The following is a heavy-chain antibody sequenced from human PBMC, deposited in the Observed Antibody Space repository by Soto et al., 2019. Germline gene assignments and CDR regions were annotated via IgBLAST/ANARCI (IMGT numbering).Heavy chain of an antibody. D-gene: IGHD3-22*01. V-gene: IGHV1-2*02. CDR3: APHYDAWHQGFGY. CDR1: GYFFTGYY. CDR2: INPKNGAT. J-gene: IGHJ4*02. Sequence: ASVKVSCKASGYFFTGYYIHWVRQAPGQGLEWMGWINPKNGATKSTEKFKGRVTMTRDTSISTAFLEVTSLRSDDTAVYYCAPHYDAWHQGFGYWGQGTLVTVSS.